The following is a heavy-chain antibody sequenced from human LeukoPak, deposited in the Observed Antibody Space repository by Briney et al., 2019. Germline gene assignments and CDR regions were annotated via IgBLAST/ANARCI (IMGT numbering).Heavy chain of an antibody. J-gene: IGHJ3*02. V-gene: IGHV3-74*01. CDR1: GFTFSSYW. D-gene: IGHD3-16*02. CDR3: ARDSYYDYFWGSYRSADDAFDI. CDR2: INSDGSST. Sequence: PGGSLRLSCAASGFTFSSYWMHWVRQAPGKGLVWVSRINSDGSSTSYADSVKGRFTISRDNAKNTLYLQMNSLRAEDTAVYYCARDSYYDYFWGSYRSADDAFDIWGQGTMVTVSS.